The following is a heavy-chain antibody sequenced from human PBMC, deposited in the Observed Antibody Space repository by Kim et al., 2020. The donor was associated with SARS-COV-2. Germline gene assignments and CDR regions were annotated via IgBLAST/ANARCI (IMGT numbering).Heavy chain of an antibody. D-gene: IGHD5-18*01. CDR2: AYGGTT. CDR3: SRGVTY. Sequence: AYGGTTEYAASVKGRFTISRDDSKSIASLQMNDLNTEDTAVYYCSRGVTYWGQGALVTVSS. V-gene: IGHV3-49*02. J-gene: IGHJ4*02.